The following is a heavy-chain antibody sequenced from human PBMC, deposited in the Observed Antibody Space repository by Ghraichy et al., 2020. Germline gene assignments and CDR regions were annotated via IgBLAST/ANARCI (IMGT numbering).Heavy chain of an antibody. D-gene: IGHD5-12*01. J-gene: IGHJ4*02. CDR1: GFTLSSYW. CDR3: ARGDSGLWE. V-gene: IGHV3-74*01. CDR2: ISPAGNII. Sequence: GGSLRLSCAASGFTLSSYWMYWVRLVPGKGLEWLSHISPAGNIINYAGAVRGRFTISRDIAKNTLYLQMNSLRAEDTAVYFCARGDSGLWEWGQGTLGTVAS.